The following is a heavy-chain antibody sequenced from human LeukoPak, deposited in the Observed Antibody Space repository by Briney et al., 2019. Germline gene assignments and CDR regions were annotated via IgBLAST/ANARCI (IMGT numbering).Heavy chain of an antibody. CDR3: ARYTGYSYGHNWIDP. Sequence: SETLSLTCTVSGGSISSGDYYWSWIRQPPGKGLEWIGYIYYSGSTYYNPSLKSRVTISVDTSKNQFSLKLSSVTAADTAVYYCARYTGYSYGHNWIDPWGQGTLVTVSS. J-gene: IGHJ5*02. V-gene: IGHV4-30-4*08. D-gene: IGHD5-18*01. CDR1: GGSISSGDYY. CDR2: IYYSGST.